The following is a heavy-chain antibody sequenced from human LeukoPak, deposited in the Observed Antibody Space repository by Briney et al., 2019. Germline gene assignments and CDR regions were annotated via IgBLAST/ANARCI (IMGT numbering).Heavy chain of an antibody. CDR1: GFTFSSYG. CDR2: IRYDGSNK. Sequence: GGSLRLSCAASGFTFSSYGMHWVRQAPGKGLEWVAFIRYDGSNKYYADSVKGRFTISRDNSKNTLYLQMNSLRAEDTAVYYCARSIAAAGIGYFQHWGQGTLVTVSS. CDR3: ARSIAAAGIGYFQH. V-gene: IGHV3-30*02. D-gene: IGHD6-13*01. J-gene: IGHJ1*01.